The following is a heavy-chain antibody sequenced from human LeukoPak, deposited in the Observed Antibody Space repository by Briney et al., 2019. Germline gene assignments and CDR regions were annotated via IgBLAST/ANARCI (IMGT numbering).Heavy chain of an antibody. D-gene: IGHD3-9*01. CDR1: GYTFTSYY. CDR3: AREKIEYYDILTGPPTYYYYGMDV. CDR2: INPSGGST. Sequence: ASVQVSCKASGYTFTSYYMHWVRQAPGQGLEWMGIINPSGGSTSYAQKFQGRVTMTRDTSTSTVYMELSSLRSEDTAVYYCAREKIEYYDILTGPPTYYYYGMDVWGQGTTVTVSS. V-gene: IGHV1-46*01. J-gene: IGHJ6*02.